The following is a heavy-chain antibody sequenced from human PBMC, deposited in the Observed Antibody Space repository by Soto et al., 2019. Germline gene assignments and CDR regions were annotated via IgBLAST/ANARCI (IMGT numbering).Heavy chain of an antibody. J-gene: IGHJ5*02. CDR2: IYYSGST. CDR3: ARDLGVSAAGSTNWFDP. Sequence: SETLSLTCTVSGGSISSYYWSWIRQPPGKGLEWIGYIYYSGSTNYNPSLKSRVTISVDTSKNQFSLKLSSVTAADTAVYYCARDLGVSAAGSTNWFDPWGQGTLVTVSS. CDR1: GGSISSYY. D-gene: IGHD6-25*01. V-gene: IGHV4-59*01.